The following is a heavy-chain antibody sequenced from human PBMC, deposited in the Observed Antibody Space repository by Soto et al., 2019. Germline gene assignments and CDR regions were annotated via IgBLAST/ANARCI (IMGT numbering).Heavy chain of an antibody. CDR3: VKGRGATNWIKCYCHY. Sequence: VQLLESGGGLVQPGGTLRLSCAASGFTFSSYSMNWVRQAPGKGLEWVPGISGPGTNTYYADSVRGRSTHSKDDSKNSHYLQMNGLRAEDTALFYCVKGRGATNWIKCYCHYCGLGTLVTVSS. V-gene: IGHV3-23*01. J-gene: IGHJ4*02. CDR2: ISGPGTNT. D-gene: IGHD1-1*01. CDR1: GFTFSSYS.